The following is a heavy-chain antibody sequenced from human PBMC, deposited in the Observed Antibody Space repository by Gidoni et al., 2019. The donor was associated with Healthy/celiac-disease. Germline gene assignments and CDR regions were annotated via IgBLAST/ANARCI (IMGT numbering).Heavy chain of an antibody. CDR3: ARELRCNYCYYYMDV. J-gene: IGHJ6*03. CDR2: ISYDGSNK. V-gene: IGHV3-30-3*01. Sequence: QVQLVESGGGVVQPGRSLRLSCAASGFTFSSYAMHWVRQAPGKGLEWVAVISYDGSNKYYADSVKGRFTISRDNSKNTLYLQMNSLRAEDTAVYYCARELRCNYCYYYMDVWGKGTTVTVSS. D-gene: IGHD2-8*01. CDR1: GFTFSSYA.